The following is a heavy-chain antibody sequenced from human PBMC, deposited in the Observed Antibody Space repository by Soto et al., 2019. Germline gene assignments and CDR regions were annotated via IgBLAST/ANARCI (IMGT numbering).Heavy chain of an antibody. CDR3: ASWHEREHAYDV. CDR1: GLTVSGTKY. D-gene: IGHD1-1*01. V-gene: IGHV3-53*01. CDR2: LYDVFGS. J-gene: IGHJ3*01. Sequence: DVQLVVSGGGLIQPGESLRLSCAAFGLTVSGTKYVAWVRQAPGKGLEWVSALYDVFGSFYADSVKGRFTTSSDRSKSTVYLQMNDLRPDDTAVYYCASWHEREHAYDVWGQGTTVIVSS.